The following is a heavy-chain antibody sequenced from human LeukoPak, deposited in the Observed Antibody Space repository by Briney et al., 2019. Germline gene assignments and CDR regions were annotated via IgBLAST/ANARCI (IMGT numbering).Heavy chain of an antibody. D-gene: IGHD2-21*02. J-gene: IGHJ4*02. CDR3: ARGSGDWTYYFDY. Sequence: SSETLSLTCTVSGYSISSGYLWGWIRQPPGKGLEWIGSTYHGGTTCSNPSLKGRVIISEDTSKNQFSLKLSSVTAADTAVYYCARGSGDWTYYFDYWGQGTLVTVSS. V-gene: IGHV4-38-2*02. CDR1: GYSISSGYL. CDR2: TYHGGTT.